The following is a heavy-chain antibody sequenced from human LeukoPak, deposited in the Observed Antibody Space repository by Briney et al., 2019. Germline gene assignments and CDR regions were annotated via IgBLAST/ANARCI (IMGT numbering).Heavy chain of an antibody. CDR3: ARDKAYGGNSEFDY. CDR2: INAGNGNT. J-gene: IGHJ4*02. Sequence: ASVKVSCKASGYTFTSYAMHWVRQAPGQRLEWMGWINAGNGNTKYSQKFQGRVTITRDTSASTAYMELSSLRSEDTAVYYCARDKAYGGNSEFDYWGQGTLVTVSS. CDR1: GYTFTSYA. D-gene: IGHD4-23*01. V-gene: IGHV1-3*01.